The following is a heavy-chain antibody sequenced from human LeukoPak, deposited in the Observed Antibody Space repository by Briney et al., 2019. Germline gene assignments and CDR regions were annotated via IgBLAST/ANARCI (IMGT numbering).Heavy chain of an antibody. Sequence: GGSLRLSCAASGLSLSVNYMTWVRQSPGKGLEWLSNIYRDGNTYYADYVNGRFSISRDDYKNTLYLEMNSLRAEDTALYYCAKYTFRAVDIWGQGSMVTVPS. V-gene: IGHV3-53*01. CDR2: IYRDGNT. D-gene: IGHD2-2*02. CDR1: GLSLSVNY. J-gene: IGHJ3*02. CDR3: AKYTFRAVDI.